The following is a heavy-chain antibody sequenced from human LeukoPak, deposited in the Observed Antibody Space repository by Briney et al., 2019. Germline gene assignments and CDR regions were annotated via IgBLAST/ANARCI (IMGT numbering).Heavy chain of an antibody. CDR3: ARDYSSGWNDYYYYYMDV. V-gene: IGHV4-39*07. CDR1: GGSISSYY. Sequence: SETLSLTCTVSGGSISSYYWGWIRQPPGKGLEWIGSIYHSGSTYYNPSLKSRVTISVDTSKNQFSLKLSSVTAADTAVYYCARDYSSGWNDYYYYYMDVWGKGTTVTVSS. D-gene: IGHD6-19*01. J-gene: IGHJ6*03. CDR2: IYHSGST.